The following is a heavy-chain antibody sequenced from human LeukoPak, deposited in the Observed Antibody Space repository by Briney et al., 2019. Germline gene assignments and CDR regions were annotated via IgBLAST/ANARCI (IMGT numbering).Heavy chain of an antibody. CDR3: ASWFRRYFDY. Sequence: PSETLSLTCTVSGYSISSGYYWGWIRQPAGKGLEWIGRIYTSGSTNYNPSLKSRVTISVDTSKNQFSLKLSSVTAADTAVYYCASWFRRYFDYWGQGTLVTVSS. D-gene: IGHD3-10*01. CDR1: GYSISSGYY. J-gene: IGHJ4*02. V-gene: IGHV4-61*02. CDR2: IYTSGST.